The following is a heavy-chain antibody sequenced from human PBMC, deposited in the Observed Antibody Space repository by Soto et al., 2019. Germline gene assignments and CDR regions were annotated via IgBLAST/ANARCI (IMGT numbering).Heavy chain of an antibody. CDR3: AKVPQRGYYYYGMDV. J-gene: IGHJ6*02. V-gene: IGHV3-30*18. CDR2: ISYDGSNK. Sequence: LRLSCAASGFTFSSYGMHWVRQAPGKGLEWVAVISYDGSNKYYADSVKGRFTISRDNSKNTLYLQMNSLRAEDTAVYYCAKVPQRGYYYYGMDVWGQGTTVTVSS. CDR1: GFTFSSYG.